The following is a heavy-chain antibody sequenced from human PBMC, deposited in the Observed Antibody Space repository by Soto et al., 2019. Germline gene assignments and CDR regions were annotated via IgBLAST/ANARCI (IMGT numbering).Heavy chain of an antibody. D-gene: IGHD1-1*01. Sequence: DVQLVASGGGLIQPGGSLRLSCAALGLTVRGKKYITWVRQAPGKGLEWVSALYDVDGTYYADSAKGRFTISRDNSNNIIYLHMNSLGPVDPAVYYFASWLEREHAYDIWVLVTMVTVSS. V-gene: IGHV3-53*01. CDR3: ASWLEREHAYDI. CDR1: GLTVRGKKY. J-gene: IGHJ3*02. CDR2: LYDVDGT.